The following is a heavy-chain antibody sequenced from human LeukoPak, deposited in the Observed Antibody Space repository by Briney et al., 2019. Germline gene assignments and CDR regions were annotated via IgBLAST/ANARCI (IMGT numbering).Heavy chain of an antibody. J-gene: IGHJ5*02. CDR1: GGSFSGYY. D-gene: IGHD2-2*01. V-gene: IGHV4-34*01. Sequence: SETLSLTCAVYGGSFSGYYWTWIRQPPGKGLEWIGEINHSGSTNYNPSLKSRVTISVDTSKNQFSLKLSSVTAADTAEYYCARSGYCSSTSCYSRFDPWGQGTLVTVSS. CDR2: INHSGST. CDR3: ARSGYCSSTSCYSRFDP.